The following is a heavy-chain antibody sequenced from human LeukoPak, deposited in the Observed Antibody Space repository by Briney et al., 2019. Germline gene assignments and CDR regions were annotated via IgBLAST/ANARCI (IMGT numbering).Heavy chain of an antibody. V-gene: IGHV3-21*01. D-gene: IGHD3-16*01. CDR2: ISSSSSYK. CDR3: ARDFDDYVGYFDL. J-gene: IGHJ2*01. CDR1: GFTFSSYS. Sequence: GGSLRLSCAASGFTFSSYSMNWVRQAPGKGLEWVSSISSSSSYKYYADSVEGRFTISRDNAMNSVYLEMNSLRAEDTAVYYCARDFDDYVGYFDLWGRGTLVTVSS.